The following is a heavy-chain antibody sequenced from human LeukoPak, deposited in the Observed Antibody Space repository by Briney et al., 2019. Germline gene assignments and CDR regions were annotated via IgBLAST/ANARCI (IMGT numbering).Heavy chain of an antibody. D-gene: IGHD3/OR15-3a*01. V-gene: IGHV3-66*03. CDR2: IRDSGEA. J-gene: IGHJ5*02. CDR1: GFIFSDYY. CDR3: ARDRAANQDWVEFDP. Sequence: QTGGSLRLSCAVSGFIFSDYYMSWVRQAPGKGLEWVGLIRDSGEAFYTDFARGRFAISRDESENTFYLQMNSLRVEDTAVYFCARDRAANQDWVEFDPWGQGTPVIVSS.